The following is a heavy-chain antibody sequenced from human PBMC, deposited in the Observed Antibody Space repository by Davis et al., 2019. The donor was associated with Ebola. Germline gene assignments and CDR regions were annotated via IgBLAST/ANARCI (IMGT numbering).Heavy chain of an antibody. D-gene: IGHD3-22*01. CDR2: INPGNGNT. V-gene: IGHV1-3*01. Sequence: AASVKVSCKASGYTLTSYAMYWVRQAPGQRLEYMGWINPGNGNTQYSQKFQGRVTITRDTSASTAYMELRSLRSDDTAVYYCARVLSSGYYYGVSDYWGQGTLVTVSS. CDR3: ARVLSSGYYYGVSDY. CDR1: GYTLTSYA. J-gene: IGHJ4*02.